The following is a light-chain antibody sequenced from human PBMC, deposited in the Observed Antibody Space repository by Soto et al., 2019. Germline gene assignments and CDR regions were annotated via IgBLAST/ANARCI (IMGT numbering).Light chain of an antibody. CDR1: QSVSSSK. V-gene: IGKV3-20*01. J-gene: IGKJ3*01. Sequence: EIVLTQAPGTLSLSPGERATLSCRASQSVSSSKLAWYQQKPGQAPGLLIYGASSRATRIPDRFSGSGSGTDFTLTITRLEPEDFAVYFCHQYGSSPFTFGPGTKVDTK. CDR2: GAS. CDR3: HQYGSSPFT.